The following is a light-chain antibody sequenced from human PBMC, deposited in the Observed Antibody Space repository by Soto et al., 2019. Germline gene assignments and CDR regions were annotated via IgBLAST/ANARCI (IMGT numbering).Light chain of an antibody. CDR3: QQSYNTPRT. CDR2: AVS. CDR1: QNIRNY. Sequence: DIQITPAPSSPSASVGDRVTITFPASQNIRNYLNWYQQKPGEAPKLLISAVSSLETGVPSRFSGSGSGTDFTLTITSLQPEDFATYYCQQSYNTPRTFGQGTKVDIK. J-gene: IGKJ1*01. V-gene: IGKV1-39*01.